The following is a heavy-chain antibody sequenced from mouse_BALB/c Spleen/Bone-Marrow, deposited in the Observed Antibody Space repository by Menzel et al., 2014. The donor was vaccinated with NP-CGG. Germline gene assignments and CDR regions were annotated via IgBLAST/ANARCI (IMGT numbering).Heavy chain of an antibody. Sequence: EVQLQQSGTVLARPGATVKMSCKASGYTFTSYWMHWVKQRPGQGLEWIGAIYPGNSDTSYNQKFKGKAKLTAVTSTSTAYMELSSLTNVDSAVYYCTRAMITRAWFAYWGQGTLVTVSA. D-gene: IGHD2-4*01. J-gene: IGHJ3*01. CDR3: TRAMITRAWFAY. V-gene: IGHV1-5*01. CDR2: IYPGNSDT. CDR1: GYTFTSYW.